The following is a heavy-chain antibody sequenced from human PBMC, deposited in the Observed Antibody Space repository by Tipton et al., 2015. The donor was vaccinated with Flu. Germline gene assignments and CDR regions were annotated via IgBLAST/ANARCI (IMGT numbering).Heavy chain of an antibody. J-gene: IGHJ4*02. V-gene: IGHV4-59*12. D-gene: IGHD2-15*01. CDR2: IYYSGRTDS. CDR1: GGSIADYY. CDR3: ARLEYCSGNNCYSDY. Sequence: TLSLTCTVSGGSIADYYWNWIRQPPGKGLEWIGYIYYSGRTDSDYSPSLKSRVTISVDTSKNQFSLNLISVTAADTAVYYCARLEYCSGNNCYSDYWGQGTLVTVSS.